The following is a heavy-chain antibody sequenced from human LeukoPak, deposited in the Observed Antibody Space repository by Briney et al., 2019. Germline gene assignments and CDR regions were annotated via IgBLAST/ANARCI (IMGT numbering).Heavy chain of an antibody. CDR3: ARQGFNSSGWYRYYYYGMDV. V-gene: IGHV4-31*03. CDR1: GGSISSGGYY. J-gene: IGHJ6*02. D-gene: IGHD6-19*01. Sequence: PSETLSLTCTVSGGSISSGGYYWSWLRQHPGKGLEWIGYIYYSGSTYYNPSLKSRVTISVDTSKNQFSLKLSSVTAADTAVYYCARQGFNSSGWYRYYYYGMDVWGQGTTVTVSS. CDR2: IYYSGST.